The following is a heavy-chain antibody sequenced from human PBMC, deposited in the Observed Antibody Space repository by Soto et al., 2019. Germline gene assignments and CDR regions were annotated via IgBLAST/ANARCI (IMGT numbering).Heavy chain of an antibody. J-gene: IGHJ5*02. CDR1: GGSISSSSYY. CDR3: ARYCSSTSHEGVSDWFDP. V-gene: IGHV4-39*01. CDR2: IYYSGST. Sequence: SETLSLTCTVSGGSISSSSYYWGWIRQPPGKGLEWIGSIYYSGSTYYNPSLKSRVTISVDTSKNQFSLKLSSVTAADTAVYYCARYCSSTSHEGVSDWFDPWGQGTLVTVSS. D-gene: IGHD2-2*01.